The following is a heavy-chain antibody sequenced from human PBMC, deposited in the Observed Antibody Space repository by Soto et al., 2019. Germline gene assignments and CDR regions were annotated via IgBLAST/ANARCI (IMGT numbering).Heavy chain of an antibody. J-gene: IGHJ4*02. CDR3: AKGSAESRPYYFDS. CDR1: GSTLNNYA. V-gene: IGHV3-23*01. D-gene: IGHD3-22*01. CDR2: ISGSGGGT. Sequence: EAQLLESGGALVQPGGSLRLPCEPSGSTLNNYAMPWFRQAPPKGLEWFSAISGSGGGTYYADSVKGRFTISRDNSNKMFYLQMNSLRVEDTAIYYCAKGSAESRPYYFDSWGQGTLVTVSS.